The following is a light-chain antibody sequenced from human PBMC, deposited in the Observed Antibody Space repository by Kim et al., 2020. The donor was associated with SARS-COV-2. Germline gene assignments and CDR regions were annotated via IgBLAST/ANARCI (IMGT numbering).Light chain of an antibody. CDR1: QSVSSN. Sequence: EIVMTQSPASLSVSPGERATLSCRASQSVSSNLAWYQQKPGQTPRLLIYGVSTRATRIPTRFSGSGSGTEFTLTISSLQSEDFAVYYCQQYNDWPWTFGQGTKVDIK. J-gene: IGKJ1*01. V-gene: IGKV3-15*01. CDR2: GVS. CDR3: QQYNDWPWT.